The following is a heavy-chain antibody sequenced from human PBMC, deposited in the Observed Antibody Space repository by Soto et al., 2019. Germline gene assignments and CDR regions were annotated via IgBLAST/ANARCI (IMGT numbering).Heavy chain of an antibody. CDR3: AKGYGWDYLDY. J-gene: IGHJ4*02. CDR2: IGADGGTT. Sequence: PGGSLRLSCEASGFTFGSYGMTWVRQGPGKGLEWVSLIGADGGTTYTAEAVKGRFTIARDNSRNSLYLQMDNLRVEDTAVYYCAKGYGWDYLDYWGQGALVTVSS. D-gene: IGHD4-17*01. CDR1: GFTFGSYG. V-gene: IGHV3-23*01.